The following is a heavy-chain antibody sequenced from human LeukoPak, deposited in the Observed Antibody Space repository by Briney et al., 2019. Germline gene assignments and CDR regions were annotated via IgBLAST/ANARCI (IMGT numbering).Heavy chain of an antibody. V-gene: IGHV4-39*01. CDR1: GGSISSSSYY. CDR2: IYYIRSTYYSPSHTGST. CDR3: ARQHYYYGLDV. Sequence: SETLSLTCTVSGGSISSSSYYRDWIRQPPGKGLEWIGSIYYIRSTYYSPSHTGSTYYNPSLKSRVTISVDTSKNQFSLKLNSVTAADTAVYYCARQHYYYGLDVWGQGTTVTVSS. J-gene: IGHJ6*02.